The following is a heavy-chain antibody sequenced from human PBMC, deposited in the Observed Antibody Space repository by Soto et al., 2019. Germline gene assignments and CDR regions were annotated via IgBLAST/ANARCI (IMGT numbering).Heavy chain of an antibody. V-gene: IGHV3-7*03. CDR2: IKEDGSEK. J-gene: IGHJ6*02. D-gene: IGHD3-3*01. Sequence: GGSLRLSCAASGFTFSSYGMSWVRQAPGKGLEWVANIKEDGSEKYYVDSVKGRFTISRDNAKNSLYLQMSSPRAQETAVYYCARECRVRIHRVVHFYGIVVWGQGTTVPVFS. CDR1: GFTFSSYG. CDR3: ARECRVRIHRVVHFYGIVV.